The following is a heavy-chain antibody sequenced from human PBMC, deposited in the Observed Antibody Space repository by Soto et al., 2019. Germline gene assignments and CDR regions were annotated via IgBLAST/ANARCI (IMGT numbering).Heavy chain of an antibody. CDR1: GYTFTSYY. J-gene: IGHJ4*02. D-gene: IGHD3-9*01. CDR2: INPSGGST. CDR3: ARAHILTGYYSSYFDY. Sequence: ASVKVSCEASGYTFTSYYMHWVRQAPGQGLEWMGIINPSGGSTSYAQKFQGRVTMTRDTSTSTVYMELSSLRSEDTAVYYCARAHILTGYYSSYFDYWGQGTLVTRLL. V-gene: IGHV1-46*01.